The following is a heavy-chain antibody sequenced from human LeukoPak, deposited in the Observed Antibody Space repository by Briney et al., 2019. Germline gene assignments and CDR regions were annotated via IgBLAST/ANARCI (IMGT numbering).Heavy chain of an antibody. D-gene: IGHD2-15*01. CDR2: VYYSGST. CDR1: GGSISGYY. V-gene: IGHV4-59*01. Sequence: SETLSLTCTVSGGSISGYYWSWIRQPPGKGLEWIGYVYYSGSTNYNPSLKNRVSMSVDTSKNQFSLKLNSVTAADTAVYYCARRLGIGYCSGVSCYYYMDVWGKGNTVTVSS. CDR3: ARRLGIGYCSGVSCYYYMDV. J-gene: IGHJ6*03.